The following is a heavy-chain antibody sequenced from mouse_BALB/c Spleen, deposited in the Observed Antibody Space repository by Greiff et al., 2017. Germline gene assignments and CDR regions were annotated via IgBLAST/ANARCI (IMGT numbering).Heavy chain of an antibody. CDR1: GDSITSCY. CDR2: ISYSGST. D-gene: IGHD2-1*01. V-gene: IGHV3-8*02. CDR3: ARGGNYDYAMDY. Sequence: EVKLMESGPSLVKPSQTLSLTCSVTGDSITSCYWNWIRKFPGNKLEYMGYISYSGSTYYNPSLKSRISITRDTSKNQYYLQLNSVTTEDTATYYCARGGNYDYAMDYWGQGTSVTVSS. J-gene: IGHJ4*01.